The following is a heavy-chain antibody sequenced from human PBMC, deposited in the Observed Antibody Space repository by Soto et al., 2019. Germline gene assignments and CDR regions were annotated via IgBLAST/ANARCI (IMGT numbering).Heavy chain of an antibody. CDR2: IYTSGST. J-gene: IGHJ5*02. D-gene: IGHD3-10*01. V-gene: IGHV4-4*07. CDR3: ARDCPKVVRGDARDAWFDP. Sequence: LSLTCTVSGGSISSYYWSWIRQPAGKGLEWIGRIYTSGSTNYNPSLKSRVTMSVDTSKNQFSLKLSSVTAADTAVYYCARDCPKVVRGDARDAWFDPWGQGALVTVSS. CDR1: GGSISSYY.